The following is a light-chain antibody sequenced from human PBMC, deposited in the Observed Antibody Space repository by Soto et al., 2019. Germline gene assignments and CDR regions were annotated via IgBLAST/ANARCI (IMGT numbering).Light chain of an antibody. Sequence: TQTPCTLTLSPGDSSTPFCRARQSLTNPYIAWYQQKPGQAPRLLIYGASTRATGIPARFSGSGAGTEFTLTISSLQSEDSAVYYCQRYDNWPLTFGGGSKVDIK. V-gene: IGKV3-15*01. CDR3: QRYDNWPLT. CDR2: GAS. J-gene: IGKJ4*01. CDR1: QSLTNPY.